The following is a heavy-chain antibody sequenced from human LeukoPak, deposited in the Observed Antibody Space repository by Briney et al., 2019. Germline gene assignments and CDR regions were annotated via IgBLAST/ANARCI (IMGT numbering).Heavy chain of an antibody. Sequence: SETLSLTCTVSGGSISSYDWSWIRQPAGKGLEWIGRIYTSGSTNYNPSLKSRVTMSVDTSKNHFSLKLSSVTAADTAVYYCARIYYGSGSPAGWFDPWGQGTLVTVSS. J-gene: IGHJ5*02. CDR1: GGSISSYD. D-gene: IGHD3-10*01. V-gene: IGHV4-4*07. CDR3: ARIYYGSGSPAGWFDP. CDR2: IYTSGST.